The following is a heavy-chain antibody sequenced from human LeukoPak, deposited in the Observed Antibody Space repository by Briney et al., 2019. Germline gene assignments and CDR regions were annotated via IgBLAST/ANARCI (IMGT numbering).Heavy chain of an antibody. CDR2: INSIETTI. CDR3: ARADFADYHFDY. V-gene: IGHV3-74*01. J-gene: IGHJ4*02. D-gene: IGHD4-17*01. Sequence: PGGSLRLSCEASGFAFSDYWMHWIRQVPGKGPVWVSGINSIETTIIYADSVKGRFTISRDNIKNTLCLQMTRLRVEDTAIYYCARADFADYHFDYWGRGTLVTVSS. CDR1: GFAFSDYW.